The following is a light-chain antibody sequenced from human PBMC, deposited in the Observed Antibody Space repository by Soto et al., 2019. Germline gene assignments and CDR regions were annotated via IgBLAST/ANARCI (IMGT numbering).Light chain of an antibody. Sequence: EIVMTQSPATLSVSPGERATLSCRASQSVSSNLAWYQQKPGQAPSLLIYGASTRATGIPARFSGSESETEFTLTISSLQSEDFAVYYCQQYNNWPPYTFGQGTKLEIK. CDR1: QSVSSN. V-gene: IGKV3-15*01. CDR3: QQYNNWPPYT. J-gene: IGKJ2*01. CDR2: GAS.